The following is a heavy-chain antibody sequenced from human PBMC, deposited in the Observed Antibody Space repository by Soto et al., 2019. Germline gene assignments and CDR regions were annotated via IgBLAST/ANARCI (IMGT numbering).Heavy chain of an antibody. CDR3: ARSTTGTEYYYYGMDG. V-gene: IGHV5-51*01. Sequence: GESLKISCRGSVYSFTNFFIVWVRQMPGKGLEWMGMVYPDDSDTKYNPSFEGQVTISADRSSAYLQWNTLRASDTAIYYCARSTTGTEYYYYGMDGWGQGTTVTVSS. CDR1: VYSFTNFF. CDR2: VYPDDSDT. D-gene: IGHD1-1*01. J-gene: IGHJ6*02.